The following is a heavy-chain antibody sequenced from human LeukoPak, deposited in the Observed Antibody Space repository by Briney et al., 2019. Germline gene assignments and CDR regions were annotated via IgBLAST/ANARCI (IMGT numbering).Heavy chain of an antibody. D-gene: IGHD6-19*01. CDR3: ARSTGRWLASFDY. CDR1: GGSVTSGSYF. J-gene: IGHJ4*02. Sequence: SETLSLTCTVSGGSVTSGSYFWSWIRQPPGKGLEWIGYIYYSGSTNYNPSLKSRVTISVDTSKNQFSLKLSSVTAADTAVYYCARSTGRWLASFDYWGQGTLVTVSS. V-gene: IGHV4-61*01. CDR2: IYYSGST.